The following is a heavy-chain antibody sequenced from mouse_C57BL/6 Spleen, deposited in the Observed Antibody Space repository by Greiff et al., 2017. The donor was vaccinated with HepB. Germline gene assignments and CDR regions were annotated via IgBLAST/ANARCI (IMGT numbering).Heavy chain of an antibody. CDR1: GYAFSSSW. V-gene: IGHV1-82*01. CDR2: IYPGDGDT. Sequence: VQLQESGPELVKPGASVKISCKASGYAFSSSWMNWVKQRPGKGLEWIGRIYPGDGDTNYNGKFKGKATLTADKSSSTAYMQLSSQTSEDSAVYFCARGDYDGYYFDYWGQGTTLTVSS. CDR3: ARGDYDGYYFDY. J-gene: IGHJ2*01. D-gene: IGHD2-4*01.